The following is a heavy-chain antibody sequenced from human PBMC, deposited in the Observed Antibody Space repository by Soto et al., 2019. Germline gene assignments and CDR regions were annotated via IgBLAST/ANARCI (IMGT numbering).Heavy chain of an antibody. CDR1: NGSISNFY. V-gene: IGHV4-4*07. J-gene: IGHJ5*02. Sequence: QVQLQESGPGLVKPSETLSLTCTVSNGSISNFYWNWIRQSAGKGLEWIGRIHGSGSATYNPSLRSRVTMSVDTSKNQFSLKVNSVTGADTAVYYRARSSHKESWFDPWGQGTLVTVSS. CDR2: IHGSGSA. D-gene: IGHD6-13*01. CDR3: ARSSHKESWFDP.